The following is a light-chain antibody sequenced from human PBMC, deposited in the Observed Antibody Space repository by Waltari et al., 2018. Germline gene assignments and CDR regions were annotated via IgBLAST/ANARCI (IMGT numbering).Light chain of an antibody. Sequence: EIVLTQSPATRSLSPGESATLSCRSSHSVDWYLAWYQQRPGQPPRLLIYDTSNRAPGIPARFSGSGSDTDFTLTISSLEPEDFAVYYCQQRRSWPLTFGGGTKVEIE. V-gene: IGKV3-11*01. CDR3: QQRRSWPLT. CDR2: DTS. CDR1: HSVDWY. J-gene: IGKJ4*01.